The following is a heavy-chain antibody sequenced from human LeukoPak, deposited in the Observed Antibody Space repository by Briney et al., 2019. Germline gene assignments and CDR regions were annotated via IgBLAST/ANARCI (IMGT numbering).Heavy chain of an antibody. CDR2: ISGSGGTT. V-gene: IGHV3-23*01. CDR1: GFTFSSFA. CDR3: AKDTLSDYDFWSGSDY. Sequence: GGSLRLSCAASGFTFSSFAMSWVRRAPGKGLEWVSAISGSGGTTYYADSVKGRFTISRDNSKNTLYLQMNSLRAEDTAVYFCAKDTLSDYDFWSGSDYWGQGTLVTVSS. D-gene: IGHD3-3*01. J-gene: IGHJ4*02.